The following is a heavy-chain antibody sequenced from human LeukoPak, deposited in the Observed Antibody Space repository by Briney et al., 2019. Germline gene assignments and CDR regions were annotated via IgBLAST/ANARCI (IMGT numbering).Heavy chain of an antibody. V-gene: IGHV1-18*01. D-gene: IGHD6-19*01. CDR3: ASSSSGPWSYY. J-gene: IGHJ4*02. CDR2: ISAYNGNT. CDR1: GYTFSSYG. Sequence: ASVKVSCKASGYTFSSYGISWVRQAPGQGLEWMGWISAYNGNTNYAQKLQGRVTMTTDTSTSTAYMELRSLRSEDTAVYYCASSSSGPWSYYWGQGTLVTVSS.